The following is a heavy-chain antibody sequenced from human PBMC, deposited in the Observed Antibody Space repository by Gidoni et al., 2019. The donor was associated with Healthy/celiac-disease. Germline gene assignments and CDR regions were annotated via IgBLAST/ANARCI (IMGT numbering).Heavy chain of an antibody. CDR1: GCPISSYY. J-gene: IGHJ6*02. V-gene: IGHV4-59*01. CDR2: IYYSGST. Sequence: QVQLQESGPGLVKPSETLSLTCTVSGCPISSYYWSWIRQPPGKGLEWIGYIYYSGSTNYNPSLKSRVTISVDTSKNQCSLKLSSVTAADTAVYYCAREALWDDSSYGMDVWGQGTTVTVSS. CDR3: AREALWDDSSYGMDV. D-gene: IGHD3-22*01.